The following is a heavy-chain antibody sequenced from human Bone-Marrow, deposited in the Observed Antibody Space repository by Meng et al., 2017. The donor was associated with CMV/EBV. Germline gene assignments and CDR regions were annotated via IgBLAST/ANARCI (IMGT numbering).Heavy chain of an antibody. V-gene: IGHV4-39*07. CDR2: IYYSGST. CDR1: GGSISSSSYY. D-gene: IGHD5-18*01. Sequence: QLQLQESGPGLVKPSETLSLTCPVSGGSISSSSYYWGWLRQPPGKGLEWIGSIYYSGSTYYNPSLKSRVTISVDTSKNQFSLKLSSVTAADTAVYYCARDPGYSYGPNWFDPWGQGTLVTVSS. CDR3: ARDPGYSYGPNWFDP. J-gene: IGHJ5*02.